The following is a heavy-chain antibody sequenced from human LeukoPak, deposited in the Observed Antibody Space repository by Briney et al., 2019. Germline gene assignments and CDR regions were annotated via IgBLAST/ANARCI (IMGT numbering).Heavy chain of an antibody. J-gene: IGHJ5*02. D-gene: IGHD3-3*01. V-gene: IGHV4-34*01. Sequence: SETLSLTCAVYGGSFSGYYWSWIRQPPGRGLEWSGEINHSGSTNYNPSLQSRVTISVDTSKNQFSLKLSSVTAADTAVYYCARGRNRITIFVHPLRWFDPWGQGTLVTVSS. CDR2: INHSGST. CDR1: GGSFSGYY. CDR3: ARGRNRITIFVHPLRWFDP.